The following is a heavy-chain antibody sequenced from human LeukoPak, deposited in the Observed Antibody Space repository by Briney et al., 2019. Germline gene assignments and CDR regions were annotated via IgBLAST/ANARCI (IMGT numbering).Heavy chain of an antibody. D-gene: IGHD2-15*01. J-gene: IGHJ4*02. Sequence: SETLSLTCTVSGGSISSSSYYWGWIRQPPGKGLEWIGSIYYSGSTYYNPSLKSRVTISVDTSKNQFSLKLSSVTAADTAVYYCARCPVVAATHQPDYWGQGTLVTVSS. CDR2: IYYSGST. CDR3: ARCPVVAATHQPDY. V-gene: IGHV4-39*01. CDR1: GGSISSSSYY.